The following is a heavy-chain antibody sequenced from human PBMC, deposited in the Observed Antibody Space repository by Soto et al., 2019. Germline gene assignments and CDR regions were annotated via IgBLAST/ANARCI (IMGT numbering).Heavy chain of an antibody. D-gene: IGHD5-18*01. CDR1: GGSISSSSYY. Sequence: PSETLSLTCTVSGGSISSSSYYWGWIRQPPGKGLEWIGSIYYSGSTYYNPSLKSRVTISVYTSKNQFSLKLSSVTAADTAVYYCARRNTAMASFDYWVQGTLVTVSS. CDR3: ARRNTAMASFDY. CDR2: IYYSGST. V-gene: IGHV4-39*01. J-gene: IGHJ4*02.